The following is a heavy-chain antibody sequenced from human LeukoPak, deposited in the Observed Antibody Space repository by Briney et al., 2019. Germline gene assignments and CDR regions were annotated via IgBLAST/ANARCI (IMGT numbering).Heavy chain of an antibody. CDR3: ARQDGDSAYYFDY. V-gene: IGHV5-51*01. D-gene: IGHD2-21*02. Sequence: GESLKISCKGSGYSFIYYWIGWVRQMPGEGLEWMGIIYPGDSDTRYSPSFQGQVTISVDKSLSTAYLQWNSLKASDTAMYYCARQDGDSAYYFDYWGQGTLVTVSS. CDR2: IYPGDSDT. CDR1: GYSFIYYW. J-gene: IGHJ4*02.